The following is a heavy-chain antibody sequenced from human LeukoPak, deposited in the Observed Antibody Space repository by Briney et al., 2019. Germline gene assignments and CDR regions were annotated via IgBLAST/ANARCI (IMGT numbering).Heavy chain of an antibody. J-gene: IGHJ3*01. CDR1: GFTFSNYA. CDR3: ARTLVKRKSGAFDV. D-gene: IGHD6-6*01. Sequence: GGPLRLSCAASGFTFSNYAMHWARQAPGKGLEWVTVISYDGTIKSYADSVRGRFTISRDNSKDTLYLQMNSLRDEDTAVYYCARTLVKRKSGAFDVWGQGTMVIVSS. V-gene: IGHV3-30*04. CDR2: ISYDGTIK.